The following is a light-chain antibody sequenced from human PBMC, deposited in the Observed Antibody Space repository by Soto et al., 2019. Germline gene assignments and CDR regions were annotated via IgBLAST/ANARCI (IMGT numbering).Light chain of an antibody. CDR1: QSISTH. CDR3: QQYGSSPRT. CDR2: AAS. Sequence: DIQMNQSPSSLSESLGDRVSIXXRASQSISTHVSWYQQKPGKAPKIXSYAASSLQRWGPSMFTGSGSGTDFTLTISRLEPEDFAVYYCQQYGSSPRTFGGGTKVDIK. V-gene: IGKV1-39*01. J-gene: IGKJ4*01.